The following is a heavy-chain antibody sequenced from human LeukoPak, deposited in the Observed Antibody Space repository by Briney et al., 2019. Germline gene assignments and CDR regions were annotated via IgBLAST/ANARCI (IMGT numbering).Heavy chain of an antibody. D-gene: IGHD6-19*01. CDR3: ATRSYSRGWSPFDN. CDR1: GFTFSNYW. V-gene: IGHV3-7*01. Sequence: GGSLRLSCAASGFTFSNYWMSWVRQAPGKGLEWVANIKQDGSEKIYVDSVKGRFSISRDNAKNSLYLQMNSLRAEDTAVYYCATRSYSRGWSPFDNWGQGTLVTVSS. J-gene: IGHJ4*02. CDR2: IKQDGSEK.